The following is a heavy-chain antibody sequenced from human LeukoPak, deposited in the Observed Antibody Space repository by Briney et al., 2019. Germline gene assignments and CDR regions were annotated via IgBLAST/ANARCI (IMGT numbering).Heavy chain of an antibody. Sequence: PSETLSLTCTVSGGSISSGGYSWSWIRQPPGKGLEWIGYIYYSGSTHYNPSLKSRVTISVDTSKNQVSLKLRSVTAADTAVYYCARTTEGYAGGPGYSYYYYMDVWGKGTTVTISS. CDR3: ARTTEGYAGGPGYSYYYYMDV. CDR1: GGSISSGGYS. V-gene: IGHV4-61*08. D-gene: IGHD5-12*01. J-gene: IGHJ6*03. CDR2: IYYSGST.